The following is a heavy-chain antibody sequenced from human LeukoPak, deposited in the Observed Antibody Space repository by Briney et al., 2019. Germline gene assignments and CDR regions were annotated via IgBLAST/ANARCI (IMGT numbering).Heavy chain of an antibody. D-gene: IGHD3-9*01. V-gene: IGHV3-74*01. CDR2: INNDGSIT. CDR3: ARASDWAVIDY. J-gene: IGHJ4*02. CDR1: GFTFSNYW. Sequence: GGSLRLSCAASGFTFSNYWMHWVRQAPGKGLVWVLRINNDGSITTYADSVKGRFSSSRDNAKNTLYLQMNSLRVEDTAVYCCARASDWAVIDYWGQGTLVTVSS.